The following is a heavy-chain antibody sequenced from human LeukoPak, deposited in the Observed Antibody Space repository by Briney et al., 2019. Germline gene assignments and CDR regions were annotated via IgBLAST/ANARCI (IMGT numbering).Heavy chain of an antibody. D-gene: IGHD2-21*02. CDR3: ARGYCGGDCYYDY. CDR1: GFTFSSYA. CDR2: ISYDGSNK. J-gene: IGHJ4*02. V-gene: IGHV3-30-3*01. Sequence: GGSLRLSCAASGFTFSSYAMHWVRQAPGKGLEWVAVISYDGSNKYYADSVKGRFTISRDNSKNTLYLQMNSLRAEDTAVYYCARGYCGGDCYYDYWGQGTLVTVSS.